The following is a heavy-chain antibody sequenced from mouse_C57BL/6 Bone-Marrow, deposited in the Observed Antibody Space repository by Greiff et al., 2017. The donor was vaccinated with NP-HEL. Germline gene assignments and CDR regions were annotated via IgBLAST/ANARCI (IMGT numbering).Heavy chain of an antibody. CDR1: EYEFPSHD. V-gene: IGHV5-2*01. D-gene: IGHD1-1*01. Sequence: DVMLVESGGGLVQPGESLKLSCESNEYEFPSHDMSWVRKTPEKRLELVAAINSDGGSTYYPDTMERRFIISRDNTKKTLYLQMSSLRSEDTALYYCAREAHYGSSYRYFDVWGTGTTVTVSS. CDR3: AREAHYGSSYRYFDV. J-gene: IGHJ1*03. CDR2: INSDGGST.